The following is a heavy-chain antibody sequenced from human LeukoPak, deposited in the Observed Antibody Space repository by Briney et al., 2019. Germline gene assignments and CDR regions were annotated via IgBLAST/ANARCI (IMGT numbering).Heavy chain of an antibody. J-gene: IGHJ5*02. CDR3: ARDYSSAPGHYDFWSGYSTNWFDP. CDR1: GFTFSNHD. V-gene: IGHV3-23*01. CDR2: ISGGGGST. Sequence: GGSLRLSCAASGFTFSNHDMSWVRQAPGKGLEWVAGISGGGGSTHNADSVKGRFTISRDNSKNTLFLQMNSLRAEDTAVYYCARDYSSAPGHYDFWSGYSTNWFDPWGQGTLVTVSS. D-gene: IGHD3-3*01.